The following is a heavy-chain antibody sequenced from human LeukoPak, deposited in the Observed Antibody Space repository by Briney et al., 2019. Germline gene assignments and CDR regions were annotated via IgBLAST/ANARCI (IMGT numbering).Heavy chain of an antibody. CDR3: AKDPRGYSYGYFDY. J-gene: IGHJ4*02. CDR2: IAYDGSNK. D-gene: IGHD5-18*01. V-gene: IGHV3-30*18. Sequence: GRSLRLSCAASGFTFSSYGMHWVRQAPGKGLEGVAVIAYDGSNKYYADSVKGRFSISRDNSKNTLYLQMNSLRAEDTAVFYCAKDPRGYSYGYFDYWGQGALVTVSS. CDR1: GFTFSSYG.